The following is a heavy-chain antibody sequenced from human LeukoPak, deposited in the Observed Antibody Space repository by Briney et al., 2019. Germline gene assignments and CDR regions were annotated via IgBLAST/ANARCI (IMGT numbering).Heavy chain of an antibody. CDR1: GYSISSGYY. CDR2: IYNSGST. D-gene: IGHD3-10*01. Sequence: SETLSLTCTVSGYSISSGYYWGWIRQAPGKGLEWIGSIYNSGSTYYNPSLKSRVTISVDTSKNQFSLKLSSVTAEDTAVYYCARGPVPTLMVRGVIIGPFGYWGQGTLVTVSS. V-gene: IGHV4-38-2*02. J-gene: IGHJ4*02. CDR3: ARGPVPTLMVRGVIIGPFGY.